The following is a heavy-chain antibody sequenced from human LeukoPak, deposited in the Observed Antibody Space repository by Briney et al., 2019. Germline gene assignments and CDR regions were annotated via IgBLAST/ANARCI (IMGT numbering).Heavy chain of an antibody. CDR1: GFTFSSYG. CDR3: AREGAVAGTGLYYYGMDV. Sequence: PGGSLRLSCAASGFTFSSYGMHWVRQAPGKGLEWVAVIWYDGSNKYYADSVEGRFTISRDNSKNTLYLQMNSLRAEDTAVYYCAREGAVAGTGLYYYGMDVWGQGTTVTVSS. CDR2: IWYDGSNK. D-gene: IGHD6-19*01. V-gene: IGHV3-33*01. J-gene: IGHJ6*02.